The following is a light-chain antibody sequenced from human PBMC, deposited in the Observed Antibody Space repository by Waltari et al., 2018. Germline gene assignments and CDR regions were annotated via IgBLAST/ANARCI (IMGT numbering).Light chain of an antibody. V-gene: IGLV3-21*01. CDR3: QVWDANTDPGV. CDR1: NIESKS. J-gene: IGLJ1*01. CDR2: YAS. Sequence: SYVLTQPPSVSVAPGETARITCGGNNIESKSVHWYRQRPGQPPVLVISYASDRPSGIPGRFSVSNAGNTATLTISRVEAGDEADYYCQVWDANTDPGVFGTGTEVTVL.